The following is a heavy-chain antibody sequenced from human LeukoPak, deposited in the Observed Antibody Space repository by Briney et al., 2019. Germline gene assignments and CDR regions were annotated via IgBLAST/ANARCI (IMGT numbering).Heavy chain of an antibody. D-gene: IGHD5-12*01. V-gene: IGHV1-2*04. CDR2: INPNSGGT. CDR1: GYTFTGYY. J-gene: IGHJ4*02. CDR3: ARGVSNSASGLPTRYFDY. Sequence: ASVKVSCKASGYTFTGYYMHWVRQAPGQGLEWMGWINPNSGGTNYAQKFQGWVTMTRDTSISTAYMELSRLRSDDTAVYYCARGVSNSASGLPTRYFDYWGQGTLVTVSS.